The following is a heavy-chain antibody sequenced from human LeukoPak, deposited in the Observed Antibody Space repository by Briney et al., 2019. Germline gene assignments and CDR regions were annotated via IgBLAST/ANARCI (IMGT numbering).Heavy chain of an antibody. J-gene: IGHJ4*02. D-gene: IGHD1-1*01. V-gene: IGHV3-23*01. CDR2: ISGSGSST. CDR3: AKHTAGTKALDY. CDR1: GFTFNSYA. Sequence: GGSLRLSCAASGFTFNSYAMSWVRQAPGKGLEWFSSISGSGSSTFYADSVKGRFIISRDNSKNTLYLQMNSLRAEDTAVYYCAKHTAGTKALDYWGQGTLVTVSS.